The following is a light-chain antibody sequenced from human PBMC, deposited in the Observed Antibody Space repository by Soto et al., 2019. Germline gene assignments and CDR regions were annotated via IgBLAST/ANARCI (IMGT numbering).Light chain of an antibody. CDR3: QQYNNWPPWT. Sequence: EIEMTQSPATLSVSPGERATLSCRASQSVSSNLAWYQQKPGQAHRLLIYGASTRATGIPARFSGSGSGTEFTLTISSLQSQDFAVYYCQQYNNWPPWTFGQGTKVDIK. CDR1: QSVSSN. J-gene: IGKJ1*01. V-gene: IGKV3-15*01. CDR2: GAS.